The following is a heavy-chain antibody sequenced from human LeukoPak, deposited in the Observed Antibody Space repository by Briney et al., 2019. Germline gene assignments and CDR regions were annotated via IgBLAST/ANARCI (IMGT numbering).Heavy chain of an antibody. CDR1: GAPITSRNYF. Sequence: SETLSLTCTVSGAPITSRNYFWTWIRQHPGKGLEWLGYIYYSGSTYYNPSLKIRVTISIDTSKNQFSLKLASVTAADTAVYYCASDRIVYGSDSTPIYYFDSWGQGTLVTVSS. D-gene: IGHD4-23*01. CDR3: ASDRIVYGSDSTPIYYFDS. V-gene: IGHV4-31*03. J-gene: IGHJ4*02. CDR2: IYYSGST.